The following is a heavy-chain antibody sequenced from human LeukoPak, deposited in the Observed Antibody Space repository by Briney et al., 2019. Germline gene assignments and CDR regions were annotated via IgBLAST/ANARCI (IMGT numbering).Heavy chain of an antibody. CDR2: INPNSGDT. J-gene: IGHJ6*02. V-gene: IGHV1-2*02. CDR3: ARGRDSGTRRGMDV. CDR1: GYTFTGYY. Sequence: ASVKVSCKASGYTFTGYYLHWVRQAPGQGLEWMGWINPNSGDTNYAQKFQGRVNITRDTSITTAYMELKRQRSGDTAVYYCARGRDSGTRRGMDVWGQGTTVTVSS. D-gene: IGHD3-10*01.